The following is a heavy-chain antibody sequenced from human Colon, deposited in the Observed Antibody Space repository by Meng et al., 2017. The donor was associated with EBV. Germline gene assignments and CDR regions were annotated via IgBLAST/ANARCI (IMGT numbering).Heavy chain of an antibody. CDR3: ARTFGYCSNNNCPRTLGY. Sequence: QFHPHRRGEGLFKPSVTLSSPCGVSGGALSGYYWSWIRPFPGRTLEFIGDINHSGSANYNPSLRSRVTISVDTSKNQIFLHLHSVTAADTAVYHCARTFGYCSNNNCPRTLGYWGQGTLVTVSS. V-gene: IGHV4-34*01. J-gene: IGHJ4*02. CDR1: GGALSGYY. D-gene: IGHD2-2*03. CDR2: INHSGSA.